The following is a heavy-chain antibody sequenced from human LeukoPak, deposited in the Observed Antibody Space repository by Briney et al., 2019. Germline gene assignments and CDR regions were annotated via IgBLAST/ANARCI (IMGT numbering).Heavy chain of an antibody. Sequence: GRSLRLSCAASGFTFSSYGMHWVRQAPGKGLEWVAVISYDGSNKYYADSVKGRFTTSRDNSKNTLYLQMNSLRAEDTAVYYCAKADGLVVPAATDYWGQGTLVTVSS. CDR1: GFTFSSYG. CDR2: ISYDGSNK. D-gene: IGHD2-2*01. V-gene: IGHV3-30*18. CDR3: AKADGLVVPAATDY. J-gene: IGHJ4*02.